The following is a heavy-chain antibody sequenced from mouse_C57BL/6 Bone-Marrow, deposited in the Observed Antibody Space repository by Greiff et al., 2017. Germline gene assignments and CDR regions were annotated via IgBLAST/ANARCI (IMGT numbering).Heavy chain of an antibody. CDR3: ARAPHYSGGRYWYSDV. CDR1: GFTFTDYY. CDR2: IRNKANGYTT. Sequence: EVKLVESGGGLVQPGGSLSLSCAASGFTFTDYYMSWVRQPPGKALEWLGFIRNKANGYTTEYSASVKGRFTISRDNSQSILYLQMNALRAEDSATYYCARAPHYSGGRYWYSDVWGTGTTVTVSS. D-gene: IGHD1-2*01. J-gene: IGHJ1*03. V-gene: IGHV7-3*01.